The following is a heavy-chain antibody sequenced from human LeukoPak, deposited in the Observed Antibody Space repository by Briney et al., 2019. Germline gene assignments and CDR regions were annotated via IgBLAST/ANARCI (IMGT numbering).Heavy chain of an antibody. D-gene: IGHD3-10*01. CDR1: GYTFTSYA. CDR2: INAGNGNT. Sequence: ASVKVSCKASGYTFTSYAMHWVRQAPGQRLEWMGWINAGNGNTKYSQKFQGRVTITRDTSASTAYMELSRLRSDDTAVYYCAGEYYYGSGSYYAPDYYYYYGMDVWGQGTTVTVSS. CDR3: AGEYYYGSGSYYAPDYYYYYGMDV. V-gene: IGHV1-3*01. J-gene: IGHJ6*02.